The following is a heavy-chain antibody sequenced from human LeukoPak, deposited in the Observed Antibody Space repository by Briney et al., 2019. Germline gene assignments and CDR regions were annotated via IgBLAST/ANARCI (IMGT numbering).Heavy chain of an antibody. V-gene: IGHV3-7*01. J-gene: IGHJ5*01. D-gene: IGHD3-10*01. CDR1: GFTFSSYW. CDR3: AKEGAYPIITYDS. Sequence: GGSLRHSCAASGFTFSSYWMNWVRQAPGKGLEWVANIKRDGNEKNYVDSVKGRFSISRDNAKNSLYLQMDSLRAEGTAVYYCAKEGAYPIITYDSWGQGALVTVSS. CDR2: IKRDGNEK.